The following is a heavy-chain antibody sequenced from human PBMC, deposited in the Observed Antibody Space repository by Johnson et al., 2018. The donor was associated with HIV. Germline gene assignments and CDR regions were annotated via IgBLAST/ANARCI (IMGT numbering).Heavy chain of an antibody. CDR3: AKVHSGQLVGYAFDI. D-gene: IGHD1-26*01. Sequence: VQLVESGGGSVQPGRSLRLSCAASGFTFDDYAMHWVRQVPGKGLEWVSGISWNSGSIGYADSVKGRFTISRDNAKNSLYLKMNSLRTEDTALYYCAKVHSGQLVGYAFDIWVQGTMVTVSS. CDR1: GFTFDDYA. CDR2: ISWNSGSI. J-gene: IGHJ3*02. V-gene: IGHV3-9*01.